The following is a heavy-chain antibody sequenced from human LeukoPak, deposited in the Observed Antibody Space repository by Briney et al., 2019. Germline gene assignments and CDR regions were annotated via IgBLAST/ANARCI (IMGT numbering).Heavy chain of an antibody. V-gene: IGHV4-39*01. Sequence: SETLSLTCTVSGGSISSISYYWGWISQSTGKGLGWIGSVYYSGSTYYNPSLKSRVTISVDTSKNQFSLKLSSVTAADTAVYYCARAGLETYYGKSYFDYWGQGTLVTVSS. CDR3: ARAGLETYYGKSYFDY. J-gene: IGHJ4*02. D-gene: IGHD3-10*01. CDR2: VYYSGST. CDR1: GGSISSISYY.